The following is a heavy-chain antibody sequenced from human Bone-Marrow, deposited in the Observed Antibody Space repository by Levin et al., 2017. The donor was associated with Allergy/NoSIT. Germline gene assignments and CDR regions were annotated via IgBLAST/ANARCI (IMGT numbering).Heavy chain of an antibody. CDR1: GFTFSDHY. D-gene: IGHD7-27*01. CDR2: ISSSGSNK. CDR3: ARAKLGIHYNGMDV. Sequence: GESLKISCAASGFTFSDHYMSWFRQPPGKGLEWVSYISSSGSNKYYADSLKGRFTISRDNAKSSLYLKMNSMSADDTAVYYCARAKLGIHYNGMDVWGQGATVTVSS. V-gene: IGHV3-11*01. J-gene: IGHJ6*02.